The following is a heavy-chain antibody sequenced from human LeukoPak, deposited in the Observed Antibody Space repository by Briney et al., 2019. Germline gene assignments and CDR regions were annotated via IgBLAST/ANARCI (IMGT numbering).Heavy chain of an antibody. D-gene: IGHD6-13*01. J-gene: IGHJ4*02. CDR3: AKDGDRSSWYFDY. V-gene: IGHV3-23*01. CDR1: GFMFSSYG. Sequence: GGSLRLSCAAPGFMFSSYGMSWVRQAPGKGLEWVSGISGSGISTYYPDSVKGRFIISRDNSKNTLYLQMNSLRAEDTAVYYCAKDGDRSSWYFDYWGQGTLVTVSS. CDR2: ISGSGIST.